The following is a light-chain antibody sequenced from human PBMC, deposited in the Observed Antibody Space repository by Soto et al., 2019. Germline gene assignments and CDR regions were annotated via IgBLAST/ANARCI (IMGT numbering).Light chain of an antibody. CDR3: AAWDDSLSGRVV. CDR1: SSNIGSNY. CDR2: SNN. V-gene: IGLV1-47*02. Sequence: QSVLTQPPSASGTPGQRVTISCSGSSSNIGSNYVYWYQQLPGTAPKLLIYSNNQRPSGVPDRFSGSKSGTSASLAISGLRSEDEADYHCAAWDDSLSGRVVFGGGTKLTVL. J-gene: IGLJ2*01.